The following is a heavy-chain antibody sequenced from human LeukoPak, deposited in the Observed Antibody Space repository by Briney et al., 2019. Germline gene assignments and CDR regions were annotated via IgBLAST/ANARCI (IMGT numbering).Heavy chain of an antibody. Sequence: SDTLSLTCTVSGDSITRNYWSWIRQPAGKGLEWIGRIYNSGNTNYSPSLESRVTMSTDTSKNQFSLKLTSVTAADTAVYYCARGSFDSSGYYVFDYWGQGTLVTVSS. CDR2: IYNSGNT. J-gene: IGHJ4*02. CDR3: ARGSFDSSGYYVFDY. CDR1: GDSITRNY. D-gene: IGHD3-22*01. V-gene: IGHV4-4*07.